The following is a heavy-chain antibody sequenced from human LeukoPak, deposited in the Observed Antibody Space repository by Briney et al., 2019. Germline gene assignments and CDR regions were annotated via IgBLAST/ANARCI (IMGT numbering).Heavy chain of an antibody. CDR3: AKEGENYCSGGSCYSNFDY. V-gene: IGHV3-23*01. D-gene: IGHD2-15*01. J-gene: IGHJ4*02. CDR1: GFTFSSYA. Sequence: PGGSLRLSCAASGFTFSSYAMSWVRQAPGKGLEWVSAISGSGGSTYYADSVKGRFTISRDNSKNTLYLQMNSLRAEDTAVYYCAKEGENYCSGGSCYSNFDYWGQGTLVTVSS. CDR2: ISGSGGST.